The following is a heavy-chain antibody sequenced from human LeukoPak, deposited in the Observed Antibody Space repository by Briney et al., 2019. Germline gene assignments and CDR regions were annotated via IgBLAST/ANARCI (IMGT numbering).Heavy chain of an antibody. CDR1: GFTFSSNG. J-gene: IGHJ3*02. Sequence: GRSLRFSCAASGFTFSSNGMHWVGQAPGKGREGWAFIWYDGSNKYYADSVKGRFTTSRDNSKNTLYLQMNSLRAEDTAVYYCAKVLDYYDSSGDSDAFDIWGQGTMVTVSS. CDR3: AKVLDYYDSSGDSDAFDI. CDR2: IWYDGSNK. V-gene: IGHV3-33*06. D-gene: IGHD3-22*01.